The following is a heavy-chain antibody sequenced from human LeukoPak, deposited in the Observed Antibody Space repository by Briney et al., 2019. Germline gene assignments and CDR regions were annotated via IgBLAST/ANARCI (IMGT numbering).Heavy chain of an antibody. V-gene: IGHV1-2*02. D-gene: IGHD3-10*01. CDR2: INPNSGGT. CDR3: ARDARGQVWFGELLYTGFDP. Sequence: ASVKVSCKASGYTFTGYYMHWVRLAPGQGLEWMGWINPNSGGTNYAQKFQGRVTMTRDTSISTAYMELSRLRSDDTAVYYCARDARGQVWFGELLYTGFDPWGQGTLVTVSS. J-gene: IGHJ5*02. CDR1: GYTFTGYY.